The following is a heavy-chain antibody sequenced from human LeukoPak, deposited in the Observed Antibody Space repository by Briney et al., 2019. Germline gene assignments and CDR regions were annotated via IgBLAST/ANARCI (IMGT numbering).Heavy chain of an antibody. CDR1: GGSISSYY. J-gene: IGHJ4*02. V-gene: IGHV4-59*01. D-gene: IGHD3-9*01. CDR2: IYYSGST. CDR3: ARVDLRYFDWLSTYYFDY. Sequence: KPSETLSLTCTVSGGSISSYYWSWIRQPPGKGLEWIGCIYYSGSTNYNPSLKSRVTISVDTSKNQFSLKLSSVTAADTAVYYCARVDLRYFDWLSTYYFDYWGQGTLVTVSS.